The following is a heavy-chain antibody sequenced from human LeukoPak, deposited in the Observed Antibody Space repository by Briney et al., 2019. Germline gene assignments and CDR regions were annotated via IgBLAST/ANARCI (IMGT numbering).Heavy chain of an antibody. J-gene: IGHJ3*02. D-gene: IGHD3-9*01. CDR1: GFTFSNYA. CDR3: AKDQFRYFDWLTEDDAFDI. V-gene: IGHV3-23*01. Sequence: GSLRLSCAASGFTFSNYAMSWVRQAPGKGREWVSAISGSGGSTYYSDSVKGRFTISRDNSKNTLYLQMNSLRAEDTAVYYCAKDQFRYFDWLTEDDAFDIWGQGKMVTVSS. CDR2: ISGSGGST.